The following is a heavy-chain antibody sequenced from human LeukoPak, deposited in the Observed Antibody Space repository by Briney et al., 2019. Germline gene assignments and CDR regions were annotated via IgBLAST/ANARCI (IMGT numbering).Heavy chain of an antibody. V-gene: IGHV1-2*02. J-gene: IGHJ4*02. CDR3: ARGSSSWLPYYYFDY. CDR2: INPNSGGT. D-gene: IGHD6-13*01. Sequence: GASVKVSCKASGYTFTGYYMHWVRQAPGQGLGWMGWINPNSGGTNYAQKFQGRVTMTRDTSISTAYMELSRLRSDDTAVYYCARGSSSWLPYYYFDYWGQGTLVTVSS. CDR1: GYTFTGYY.